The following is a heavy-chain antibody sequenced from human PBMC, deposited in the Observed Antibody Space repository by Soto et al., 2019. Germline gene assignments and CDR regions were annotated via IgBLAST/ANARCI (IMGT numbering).Heavy chain of an antibody. V-gene: IGHV4-31*03. Sequence: SETLSLTCTVSGGSISSGGYYWTWIRQHPGKGLEWIGYIYYSGSTYYNPSLKSRVTISLDTSKNQFSLNLSSVTAADTAVYYCARGPLAAAAVSWGQGTLVTVSS. CDR1: GGSISSGGYY. CDR2: IYYSGST. CDR3: ARGPLAAAAVS. J-gene: IGHJ5*02. D-gene: IGHD6-13*01.